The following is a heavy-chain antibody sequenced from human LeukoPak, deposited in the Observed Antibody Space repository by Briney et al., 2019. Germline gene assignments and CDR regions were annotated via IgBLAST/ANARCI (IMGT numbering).Heavy chain of an antibody. CDR1: GGSFSGYY. V-gene: IGHV4-34*01. CDR3: ARKVGLSGYRPYRAFDI. Sequence: SETLSLTCAVYGGSFSGYYWSWIRQPPGKGLEWIGEINHSGSTNYNPSLKSRVTISVDTSKNQFSLKLSSVTAADTAVYYCARKVGLSGYRPYRAFDIWAKGQWSPSLQ. D-gene: IGHD3-22*01. CDR2: INHSGST. J-gene: IGHJ3*02.